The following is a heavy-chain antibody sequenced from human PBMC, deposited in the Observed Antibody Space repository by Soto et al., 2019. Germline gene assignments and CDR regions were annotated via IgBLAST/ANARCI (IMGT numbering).Heavy chain of an antibody. CDR2: VTGRSRNT. CDR1: GFTFNNFA. D-gene: IGHD4-17*01. CDR3: AKMTPYGVNYRDAFDV. Sequence: EMQLLESGGGLQQPGGSLRLSCAASGFTFNNFAMGWVRQAPGKGLAWISAVTGRSRNTYYADSVKGRFTISRNNFENTVYLQMDGLRVEDTAVYYCAKMTPYGVNYRDAFDVWGRWTMVTVAS. V-gene: IGHV3-23*01. J-gene: IGHJ3*01.